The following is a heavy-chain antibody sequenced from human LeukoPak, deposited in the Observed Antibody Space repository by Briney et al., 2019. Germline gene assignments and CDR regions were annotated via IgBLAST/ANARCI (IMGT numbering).Heavy chain of an antibody. CDR3: ARDQGIAARRTAFDI. V-gene: IGHV1-46*01. J-gene: IGHJ3*02. D-gene: IGHD6-6*01. Sequence: ASVNVSCKASGYTFTSYYMHWVRPAPGQGLAWMGIINPSGGSTSYAQKFQGRVTMTRDTSTSTVYMELSSLRSEDTAVYYCARDQGIAARRTAFDIWGQGTMVTVSS. CDR1: GYTFTSYY. CDR2: INPSGGST.